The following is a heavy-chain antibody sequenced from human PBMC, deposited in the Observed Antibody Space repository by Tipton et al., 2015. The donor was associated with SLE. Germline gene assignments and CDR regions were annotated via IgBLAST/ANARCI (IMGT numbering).Heavy chain of an antibody. V-gene: IGHV3-21*01. Sequence: SLRLSCAVSGLAFSSSGMNWVRQAPGKGLEWVSSVSSSSVVIHYADSVKGRFTISRDNAEKSVYLQMNSLRADDTAVYYCATLRPGFCTNGVCYPDAFDIWGQGTMVTVSS. J-gene: IGHJ3*02. CDR3: ATLRPGFCTNGVCYPDAFDI. CDR1: GLAFSSSG. CDR2: VSSSSVVI. D-gene: IGHD2-8*01.